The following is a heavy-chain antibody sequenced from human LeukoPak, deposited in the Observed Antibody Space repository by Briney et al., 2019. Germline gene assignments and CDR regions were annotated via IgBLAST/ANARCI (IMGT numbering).Heavy chain of an antibody. V-gene: IGHV3-23*01. CDR2: ISNNGGDT. Sequence: GSLRLSCAASGFTFSRYAMSWVRQAPGKGLEWVSVISNNGGDTYYADSVKGRFTISRDNSKNTLYLQMNSLRLEDAAVYFCARAPVTSCRGAYCYPFDYWGQGTQVTVSS. CDR3: ARAPVTSCRGAYCYPFDY. D-gene: IGHD2-21*01. CDR1: GFTFSRYA. J-gene: IGHJ4*02.